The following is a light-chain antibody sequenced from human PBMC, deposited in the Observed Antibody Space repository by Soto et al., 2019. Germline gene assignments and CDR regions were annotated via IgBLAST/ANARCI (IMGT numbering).Light chain of an antibody. Sequence: DLQMTPSPSSLSASVGDRVTITCRASQSISNYLNWYQQKPGKAPKLLIYAASSMQSGVPSRFSGSGSETDFTLTISSLQPDDSATYYCQQSFSPLWTFGQGTKVEV. CDR3: QQSFSPLWT. CDR2: AAS. J-gene: IGKJ1*01. CDR1: QSISNY. V-gene: IGKV1-39*01.